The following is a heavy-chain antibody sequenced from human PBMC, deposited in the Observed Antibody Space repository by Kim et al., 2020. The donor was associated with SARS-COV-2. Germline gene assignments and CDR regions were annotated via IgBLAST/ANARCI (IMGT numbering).Heavy chain of an antibody. CDR3: AKDIGQDTDY. V-gene: IGHV3-9*01. D-gene: IGHD3-16*01. CDR1: GFKFDDHA. Sequence: GGSLRLSCVASGFKFDDHAMHWVRQAPGKGLEWVAGISWNRGTIGYADSVKGRFTISRDNAKNSVYLQMNSLRAEDTALYYCAKDIGQDTDYWCQGTLVT. J-gene: IGHJ4*02. CDR2: ISWNRGTI.